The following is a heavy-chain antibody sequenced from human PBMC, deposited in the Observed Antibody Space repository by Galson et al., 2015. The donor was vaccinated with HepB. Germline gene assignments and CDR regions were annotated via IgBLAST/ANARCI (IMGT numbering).Heavy chain of an antibody. Sequence: SLRLSCAASGFTFDDYAMSWVRQAPGKGLEWVSAISGSGCSTYYADSVKGRFTISRDNSKNTLYLQMNSLRAEDTAVYYCAKVYGGFGEFYDYWGQGTLVTVSS. V-gene: IGHV3-23*01. J-gene: IGHJ4*02. CDR1: GFTFDDYA. CDR3: AKVYGGFGEFYDY. CDR2: ISGSGCST. D-gene: IGHD3-10*01.